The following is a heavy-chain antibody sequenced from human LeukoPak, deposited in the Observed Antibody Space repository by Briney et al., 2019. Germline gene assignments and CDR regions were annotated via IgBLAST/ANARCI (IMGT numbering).Heavy chain of an antibody. Sequence: GASVKVSCKASGYTFTGYYMHWVRQAPGQGLEWMGWINPNSGGTNYAQKFQGRVTMTRDTSISTAYMELSRLRSDDTAVYYCARAAHVWGSYRYFDYWGQGTLVTVSS. CDR1: GYTFTGYY. CDR3: ARAAHVWGSYRYFDY. J-gene: IGHJ4*02. V-gene: IGHV1-2*02. CDR2: INPNSGGT. D-gene: IGHD3-16*02.